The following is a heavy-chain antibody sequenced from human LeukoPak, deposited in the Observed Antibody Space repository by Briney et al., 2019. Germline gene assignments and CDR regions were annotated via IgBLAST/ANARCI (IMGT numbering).Heavy chain of an antibody. D-gene: IGHD3-10*01. CDR2: INGDNGNT. V-gene: IGHV1-3*01. CDR3: ARSSSGTYHY. J-gene: IGHJ4*02. Sequence: ASVKVSCKTSGYNFPSYTMHWLRQAPGQSPEWMGSINGDNGNTKYSEMFQDRVTFTRDTSASSAYMELSSLRSEDTAVYYCARSSSGTYHYWGQGTLVTVSS. CDR1: GYNFPSYT.